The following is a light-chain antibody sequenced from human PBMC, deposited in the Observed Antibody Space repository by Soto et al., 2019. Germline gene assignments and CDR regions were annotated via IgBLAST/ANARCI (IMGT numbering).Light chain of an antibody. J-gene: IGLJ1*01. V-gene: IGLV4-69*01. CDR3: QTWGTGIHV. CDR2: LNSDGSH. CDR1: SGHSSYA. Sequence: QLVLTQSPSASASLGASVKLTCTLSSGHSSYAIAWHQQQPEKGPRYLMKLNSDGSHSKGEGIPDRFSGSSSGAERYLIISSLQSEDEADYYCQTWGTGIHVFGTGTKLTVL.